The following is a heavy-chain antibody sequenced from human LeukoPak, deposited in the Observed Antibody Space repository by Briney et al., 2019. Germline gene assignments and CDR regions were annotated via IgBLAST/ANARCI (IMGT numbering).Heavy chain of an antibody. CDR1: GFTFSSFA. J-gene: IGHJ4*02. Sequence: GGSLRLSCAASGFTFSSFAMSWVRQAPGSGLEWVSAMSGSGATIYYADSVKGRVTISRDSSKSTLYLQMNTLRAEDTAVYYCVTMPSVAATTRGRFVYWGQGTLVTVSS. D-gene: IGHD6-6*01. V-gene: IGHV3-23*01. CDR2: MSGSGATI. CDR3: VTMPSVAATTRGRFVY.